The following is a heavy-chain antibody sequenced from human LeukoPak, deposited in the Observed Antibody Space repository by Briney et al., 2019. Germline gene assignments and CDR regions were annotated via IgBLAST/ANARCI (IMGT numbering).Heavy chain of an antibody. CDR2: IYYSGST. CDR3: ARVSYYYDSSGYPY. D-gene: IGHD3-22*01. Sequence: SETLSLTCTVSGGSISSSSYYWGWIRQPPGKGLEWIGSIYYSGSTYYDPSLKSRVTISVDTSKNQFSLKLSSVTAADTAVYYCARVSYYYDSSGYPYWGQGALVTVSS. V-gene: IGHV4-39*07. CDR1: GGSISSSSYY. J-gene: IGHJ4*02.